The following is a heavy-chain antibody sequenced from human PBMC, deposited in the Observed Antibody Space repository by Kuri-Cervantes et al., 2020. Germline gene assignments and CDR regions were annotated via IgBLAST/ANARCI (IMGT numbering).Heavy chain of an antibody. CDR3: ARRQSCSSVTCYADY. CDR1: GYSFSDYW. Sequence: GGSLRLSCQGSGYSFSDYWIGWVRQMPGKGLEWMGIIYPGDSDTRYSPSFLGQVTMSVDKSISAAYLQWSSLKSSDTSMYYCARRQSCSSVTCYADYWGQGSLVTVSS. D-gene: IGHD2-2*01. J-gene: IGHJ4*02. CDR2: IYPGDSDT. V-gene: IGHV5-51*01.